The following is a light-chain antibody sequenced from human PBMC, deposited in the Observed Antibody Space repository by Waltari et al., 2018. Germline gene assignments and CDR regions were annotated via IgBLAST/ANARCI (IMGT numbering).Light chain of an antibody. V-gene: IGKV1-5*03. J-gene: IGKJ1*01. Sequence: DIQMTQSPSTLSASVGDRVTITCRASQSINKWLAWYQQKPGKAPTLLIYKASSLESGVPSRFRGSGAGTEFTLTISSLQPDDLATYYCQQYSTFWWTFGQGTKVEIK. CDR1: QSINKW. CDR2: KAS. CDR3: QQYSTFWWT.